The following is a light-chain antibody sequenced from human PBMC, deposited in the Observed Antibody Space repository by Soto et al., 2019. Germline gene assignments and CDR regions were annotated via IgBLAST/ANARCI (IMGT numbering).Light chain of an antibody. CDR3: HQYNSYWT. CDR2: KTS. CDR1: QSIGSW. Sequence: DIQMTQSPSSLPASTGDRVTITCRASQSIGSWLAWYQQKPGKAPKLLIYKTSILENGVPSRFSGSGSGTESTLSISSLQPDDFATYYCHQYNSYWTFGQGTKVDIK. V-gene: IGKV1-5*03. J-gene: IGKJ1*01.